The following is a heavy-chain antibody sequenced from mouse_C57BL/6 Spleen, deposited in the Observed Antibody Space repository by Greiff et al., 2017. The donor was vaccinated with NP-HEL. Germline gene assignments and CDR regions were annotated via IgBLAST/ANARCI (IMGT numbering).Heavy chain of an antibody. CDR2: ISSGGDYI. D-gene: IGHD2-5*01. J-gene: IGHJ2*01. CDR3: TRYSNPFDY. Sequence: EVKLMESGEGLVKPGGSLKLSCAASGFTFSSYAMSWVRQTPEKRLEWVAYISSGGDYIYYADTVKGRFTISRDNARNTLYLQMSSLKSEDTAMYYCTRYSNPFDYWGQGTTLTVSS. V-gene: IGHV5-9-1*02. CDR1: GFTFSSYA.